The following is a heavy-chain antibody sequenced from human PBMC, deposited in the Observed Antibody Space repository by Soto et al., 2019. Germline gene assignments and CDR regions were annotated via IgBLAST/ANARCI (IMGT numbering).Heavy chain of an antibody. V-gene: IGHV1-2*04. Sequence: ASLKVSCEASGYTLTGYCMYWVRQAPGQGLEWMGWINPNSGGTNYAQKFQGWVTMTRDTSISTAYMELSRLRSDDTAVYYCARGGGGYSENYGMDVWGQGTTVTVSS. J-gene: IGHJ6*02. CDR1: GYTLTGYC. CDR2: INPNSGGT. D-gene: IGHD5-18*01. CDR3: ARGGGGYSENYGMDV.